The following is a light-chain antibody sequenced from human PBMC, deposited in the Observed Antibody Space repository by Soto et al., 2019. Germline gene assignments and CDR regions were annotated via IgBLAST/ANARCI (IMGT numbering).Light chain of an antibody. CDR2: DSS. CDR1: QSVSSY. Sequence: SGLTQYTATLSFPTGERATLSCRASQSVSSYLAWYQQKPGQAPMLLIYDSSNRATGIPARFSGSGSGTDFTLTISSLEPEDFAVYYCKQRSNWPPTFGQGTKVDIK. J-gene: IGKJ1*01. V-gene: IGKV3-11*01. CDR3: KQRSNWPPT.